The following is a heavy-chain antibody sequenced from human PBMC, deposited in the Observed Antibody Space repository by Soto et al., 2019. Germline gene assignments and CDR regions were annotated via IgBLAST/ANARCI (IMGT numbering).Heavy chain of an antibody. Sequence: QVQLVQSGAEVKKPGSSVKVSCKASGGTFSNFAFSWVRQAPGQGLEWLGGIMPIFGRPDYAQKFRGRVTITADESTSTAHMELSSLRSEDTAVYYCASGLKEADIGGNYGSGMDVWGQGTTVTVSS. CDR3: ASGLKEADIGGNYGSGMDV. D-gene: IGHD2-15*01. V-gene: IGHV1-69*12. J-gene: IGHJ6*02. CDR2: IMPIFGRP. CDR1: GGTFSNFA.